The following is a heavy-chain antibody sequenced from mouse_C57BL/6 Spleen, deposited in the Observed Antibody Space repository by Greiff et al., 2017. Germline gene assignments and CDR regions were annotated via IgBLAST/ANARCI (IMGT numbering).Heavy chain of an antibody. CDR2: ISSGGDYI. V-gene: IGHV5S21*01. D-gene: IGHD3-2*02. J-gene: IGHJ4*01. CDR1: GFTFSSYA. CDR3: TRGDSSGYFYAMDY. Sequence: EVMLVESGEGLVKPGGSLKLSCAASGFTFSSYAMSWVRQTPEKRLEWVAYISSGGDYIYYADTVKGRFTISRDNARNTLYLQMSSLKSEDTAMYYCTRGDSSGYFYAMDYWGQGTSVTVSS.